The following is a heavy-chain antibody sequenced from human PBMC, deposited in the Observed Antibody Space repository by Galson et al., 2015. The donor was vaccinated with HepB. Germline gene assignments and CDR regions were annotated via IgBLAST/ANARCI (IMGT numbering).Heavy chain of an antibody. CDR2: IKQDGSEK. CDR3: ARTGDDY. J-gene: IGHJ4*02. D-gene: IGHD7-27*01. Sequence: SLRLSCAASGFTFSIYWMTWVRQAPGKGLEWVANIKQDGSEKYYVDSVKGRFTISRDNAKKLLYLQMNNLRAEDTAVYYCARTGDDYWGQGTLVTVSS. V-gene: IGHV3-7*01. CDR1: GFTFSIYW.